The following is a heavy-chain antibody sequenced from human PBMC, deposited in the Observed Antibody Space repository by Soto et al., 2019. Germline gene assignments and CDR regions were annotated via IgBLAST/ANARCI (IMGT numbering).Heavy chain of an antibody. J-gene: IGHJ4*02. Sequence: GESLKISCAASGFTVSSNYMSWVRQAPGKGLEWVSVIYSGGSTYYADSVKGRFTISRDNSKNTLYLQMNSLRAEDTAVYYCARGRYYYDSSGYSYYFDYWGQGTLVTVSS. D-gene: IGHD3-22*01. CDR2: IYSGGST. CDR1: GFTVSSNY. V-gene: IGHV3-53*01. CDR3: ARGRYYYDSSGYSYYFDY.